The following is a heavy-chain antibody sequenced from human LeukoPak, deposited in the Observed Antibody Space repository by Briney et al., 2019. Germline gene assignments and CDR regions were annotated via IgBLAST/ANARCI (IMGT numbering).Heavy chain of an antibody. CDR3: AKDIQLST. V-gene: IGHV3-23*01. CDR1: GFTFSDSA. J-gene: IGHJ3*01. D-gene: IGHD3-16*02. CDR2: ISSSGGNT. Sequence: GGSLRLSCAASGFTFSDSAMTWVRQVPGKGLEWVSLISSSGGNTYYADSVKGRFTISRDNSKNTLSLQMNSLRVEDTAIYYCAKDIQLSTWGLGTMVTVSS.